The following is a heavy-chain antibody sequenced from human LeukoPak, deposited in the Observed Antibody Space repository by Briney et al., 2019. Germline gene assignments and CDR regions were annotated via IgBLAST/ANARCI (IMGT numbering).Heavy chain of an antibody. CDR1: GYTFTSYG. CDR3: ARVGGGVYYYDSSGYYYLDY. Sequence: ASVKVSCKASGYTFTSYGISWVRQAPGQGLEWMGWISAYNGNTNYAQKLQGRVTMTTDTSTSTAYMELRSLRSDDTAVYYCARVGGGVYYYDSSGYYYLDYWGQGTLVTVSS. D-gene: IGHD3-22*01. J-gene: IGHJ4*02. CDR2: ISAYNGNT. V-gene: IGHV1-18*01.